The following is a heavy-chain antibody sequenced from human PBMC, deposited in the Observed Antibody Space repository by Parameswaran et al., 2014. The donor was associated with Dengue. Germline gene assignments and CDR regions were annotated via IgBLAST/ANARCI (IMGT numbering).Heavy chain of an antibody. CDR3: VKRGKYSAFEAFEY. CDR2: IDPGDSDT. Sequence: VRQMPGKGLELMGIIDPGDSDTRYSPSFQGQVTISADKSISTAYLQWSSLKASDSAMYYCVKRGKYSAFEAFEYWGQGTLVTVSS. D-gene: IGHD5-12*01. J-gene: IGHJ4*02. V-gene: IGHV5-51*01.